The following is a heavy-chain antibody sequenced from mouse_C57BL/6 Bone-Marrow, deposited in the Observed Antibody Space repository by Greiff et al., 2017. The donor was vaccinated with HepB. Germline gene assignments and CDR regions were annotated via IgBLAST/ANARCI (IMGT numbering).Heavy chain of an antibody. J-gene: IGHJ4*01. CDR3: ARHSYYSNYDAMDY. V-gene: IGHV5-12*01. Sequence: DVKLVESGGGLVQPGGSLKLSCAASGFTFSDYYMYWVRQTPEKRLEWVAYISNGGGSTYYPDTVKGRFTISRDNAKNTLYLQMRRLKSEDTAMYYCARHSYYSNYDAMDYWGQGTSVTVSS. CDR1: GFTFSDYY. CDR2: ISNGGGST. D-gene: IGHD2-5*01.